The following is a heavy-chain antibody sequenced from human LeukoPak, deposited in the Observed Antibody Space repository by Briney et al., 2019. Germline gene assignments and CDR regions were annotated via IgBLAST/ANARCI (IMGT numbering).Heavy chain of an antibody. CDR1: GFTFNTYG. V-gene: IGHV3-23*01. J-gene: IGHJ4*02. D-gene: IGHD6-6*01. Sequence: GGSLRLSCAASGFTFNTYGMAWVRQAPGKGLDWVSDTGARGDTTHYADSVKGQFTISRDNSKSMLCLQMSNLRAEDTAIYYCATALSLAMYWGQGTLVTVSS. CDR2: TGARGDTT. CDR3: ATALSLAMY.